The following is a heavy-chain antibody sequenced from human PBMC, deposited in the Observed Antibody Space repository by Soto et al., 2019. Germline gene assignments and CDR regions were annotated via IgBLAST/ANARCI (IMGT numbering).Heavy chain of an antibody. Sequence: QVQLVESGGGVVQPGRSLRLSCAASGFTFSSYGMHWVRQAPGKGLEWVAVISYGGSNKYYADSVKGRFTISRDNSKNTLYRQMNTLSAEDTAVYYCAKDNCISTSCYRLYNWFDPWGQGTLVTVSS. J-gene: IGHJ5*02. V-gene: IGHV3-30*18. CDR2: ISYGGSNK. CDR1: GFTFSSYG. D-gene: IGHD2-2*01. CDR3: AKDNCISTSCYRLYNWFDP.